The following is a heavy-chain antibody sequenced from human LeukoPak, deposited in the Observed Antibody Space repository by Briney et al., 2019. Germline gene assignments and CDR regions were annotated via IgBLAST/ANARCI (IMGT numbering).Heavy chain of an antibody. D-gene: IGHD3-10*01. Sequence: GGSLRLSCAASGFTFSSYGMSWVRQAPGKGLEWVSGISGSGGSTYYADSVKGRFTISRDNSKNTLYLRMNSLRAEDTAVYYCARGEYGSGSYHIDYWGQGTLVTVSS. J-gene: IGHJ4*02. V-gene: IGHV3-23*01. CDR3: ARGEYGSGSYHIDY. CDR2: ISGSGGST. CDR1: GFTFSSYG.